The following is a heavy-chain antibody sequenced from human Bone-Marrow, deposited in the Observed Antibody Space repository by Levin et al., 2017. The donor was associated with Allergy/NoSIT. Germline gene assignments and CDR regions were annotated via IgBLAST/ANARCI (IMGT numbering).Heavy chain of an antibody. D-gene: IGHD7-27*01. CDR1: GFTFSNAW. CDR3: TTDWGRVTGRQYYDYYYMDV. V-gene: IGHV3-15*01. Sequence: PGGSLRLSCAASGFTFSNAWMSWVRQAPGKGLEWVGRIKSKTDGGTTDYAAPVKGRFTISRDDSKNTLYLQMNSLKTEDTAVYYCTTDWGRVTGRQYYDYYYMDVWGKGTTVTVSS. CDR2: IKSKTDGGTT. J-gene: IGHJ6*03.